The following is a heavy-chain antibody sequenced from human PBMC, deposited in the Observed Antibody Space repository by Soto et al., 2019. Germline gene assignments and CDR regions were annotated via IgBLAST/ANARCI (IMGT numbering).Heavy chain of an antibody. D-gene: IGHD3-22*01. CDR1: GGSISGGDYY. CDR2: IDYSGST. J-gene: IGHJ4*02. V-gene: IGHV4-31*03. CDR3: ARVTYDSSANYVFDK. Sequence: QVQLQESGPGLVKPSQTLSLTCTVSGGSISGGDYYWNWIRQYPGKGLEWIGYIDYSGSTYYNPSLKSRVTTSLDTSKNQLSLKVNSVTAADTAVYYCARVTYDSSANYVFDKWGQGTLVTVSS.